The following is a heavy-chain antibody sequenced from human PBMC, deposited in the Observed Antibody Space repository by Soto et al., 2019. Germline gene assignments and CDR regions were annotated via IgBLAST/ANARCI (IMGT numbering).Heavy chain of an antibody. D-gene: IGHD2-15*01. CDR2: IYYSGST. CDR3: AREYWPLGALY. J-gene: IGHJ4*02. V-gene: IGHV4-61*01. CDR1: GGSVSSGSYY. Sequence: PSETLSLTCTVSGGSVSSGSYYWSWIRQPPGKGLEWIGYIYYSGSTNYNPSLKSRVTISVDTSKNQFSLKLSSVTAADTAVYYCAREYWPLGALYWGQGTLVTVSS.